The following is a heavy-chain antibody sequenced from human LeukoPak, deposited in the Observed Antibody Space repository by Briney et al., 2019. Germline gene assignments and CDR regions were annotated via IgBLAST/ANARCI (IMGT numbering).Heavy chain of an antibody. CDR2: ISAYNGNT. CDR3: AGAGYSSSWSTPDYYYYYMDV. CDR1: GYTFTSYG. Sequence: GASVKVSCKASGYTFTSYGISWVRQAPGQGLEWMGWISAYNGNTNYAQKLQGRVTMTTDTSTSTAYMELRSLRSDDTAVYYCAGAGYSSSWSTPDYYYYYMDVWGKGTTVTVSS. D-gene: IGHD6-13*01. J-gene: IGHJ6*03. V-gene: IGHV1-18*01.